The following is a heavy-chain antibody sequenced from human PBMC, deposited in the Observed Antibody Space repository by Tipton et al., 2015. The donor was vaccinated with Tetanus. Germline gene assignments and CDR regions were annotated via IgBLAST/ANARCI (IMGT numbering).Heavy chain of an antibody. V-gene: IGHV5-51*01. D-gene: IGHD2-8*01. CDR2: IYPGDSDT. Sequence: QLVQSGGEVKKPGESLKISCKGSGYIFNNYWIGWVRQKPGKGLEWMGIIYPGDSDTRYSPSFQGQVTSSVDKSINTACLQWSSLKASDPSMFYCARAHCTDGVCNFDFWGQGALVTVAS. CDR3: ARAHCTDGVCNFDF. CDR1: GYIFNNYW. J-gene: IGHJ4*02.